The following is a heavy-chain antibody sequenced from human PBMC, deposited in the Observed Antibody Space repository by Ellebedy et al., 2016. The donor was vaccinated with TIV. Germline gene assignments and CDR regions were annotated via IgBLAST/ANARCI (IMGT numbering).Heavy chain of an antibody. CDR2: INSDGSST. J-gene: IGHJ3*01. Sequence: GESLKISCAASGFTFSSYWMHWVRQAPGKGLVWVSRINSDGSSTSYADSVKGRFTISRDNAKNTLYLQMNSLRAEDTAVYYCARGNGHAFDLWGQGTMVTVSS. V-gene: IGHV3-74*01. CDR1: GFTFSSYW. D-gene: IGHD2-8*01. CDR3: ARGNGHAFDL.